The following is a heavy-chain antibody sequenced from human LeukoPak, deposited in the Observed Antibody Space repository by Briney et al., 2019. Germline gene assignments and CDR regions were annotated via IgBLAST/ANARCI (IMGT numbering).Heavy chain of an antibody. CDR2: ISYIGNT. CDR3: ARTYCGGDCYFRY. J-gene: IGHJ4*02. Sequence: SETLSLTCTVSGGSISPYYWSWIRQPPGKELEWIGYISYIGNTNYNPSLKSRVTISKDTSKNQFSLKLSSVTAADTAMYYCARTYCGGDCYFRYWGQGTLVTVSS. CDR1: GGSISPYY. V-gene: IGHV4-59*08. D-gene: IGHD2-21*02.